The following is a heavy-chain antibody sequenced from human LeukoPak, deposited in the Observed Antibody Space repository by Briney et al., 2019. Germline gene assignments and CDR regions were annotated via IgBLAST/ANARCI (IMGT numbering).Heavy chain of an antibody. CDR3: ARDGGATTPAADY. J-gene: IGHJ4*02. V-gene: IGHV3-30*04. D-gene: IGHD1-26*01. CDR1: GFTFSSYA. CDR2: ISYDGSNK. Sequence: GRSLRLPCAASGFTFSSYAMHWVRQAPGKGLEWVAVISYDGSNKYYADSVKGRFTISRDNSKNTLYLQMNSLRAEDTAVYYCARDGGATTPAADYWGQGTLVTVSS.